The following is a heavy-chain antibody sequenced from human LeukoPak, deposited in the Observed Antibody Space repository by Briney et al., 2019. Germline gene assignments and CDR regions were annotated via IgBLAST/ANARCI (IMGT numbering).Heavy chain of an antibody. Sequence: PGGSLRLSCAASGSTFSSYSMNWVRQAPGKGLEWVSSISSSSSYIYYADSVKGRFTISRDNAKNSLYLQMNSLRAEDTAVYYCAREAYSSSPAESYYFDYWGQGTLVTVSS. CDR1: GSTFSSYS. CDR3: AREAYSSSPAESYYFDY. D-gene: IGHD6-6*01. J-gene: IGHJ4*02. V-gene: IGHV3-21*01. CDR2: ISSSSSYI.